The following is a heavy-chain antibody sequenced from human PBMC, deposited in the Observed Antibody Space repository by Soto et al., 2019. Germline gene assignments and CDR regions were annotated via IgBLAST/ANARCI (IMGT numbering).Heavy chain of an antibody. J-gene: IGHJ4*02. D-gene: IGHD2-2*01. Sequence: QVQLVQSGAEVKKPGASVKVSCKASGYTFTSYGISWVRQAPGQGLEWMGWNSAYNGNTNYAQKLHCRVTMTTDTSTSTAYMELRSLRSDDTAVYYCARDGPRLGYCSSPSCSKQRFDSWGQGTLVTVSS. V-gene: IGHV1-18*01. CDR1: GYTFTSYG. CDR3: ARDGPRLGYCSSPSCSKQRFDS. CDR2: NSAYNGNT.